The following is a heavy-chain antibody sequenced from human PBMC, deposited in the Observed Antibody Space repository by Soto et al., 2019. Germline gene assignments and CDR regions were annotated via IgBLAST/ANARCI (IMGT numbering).Heavy chain of an antibody. CDR2: ISGTT. J-gene: IGHJ5*02. CDR1: GFTFSTYG. D-gene: IGHD1-26*01. Sequence: PGGSLRLSCAASGFTFSTYGMIWFRQAPGKGLEWVSAISGTTYYADSVKGRFTISRDNSKNTLYLQMNSLRVEDTAVYYCAKEVIVGTRNHWFDPWGQGSLVTVSS. CDR3: AKEVIVGTRNHWFDP. V-gene: IGHV3-23*01.